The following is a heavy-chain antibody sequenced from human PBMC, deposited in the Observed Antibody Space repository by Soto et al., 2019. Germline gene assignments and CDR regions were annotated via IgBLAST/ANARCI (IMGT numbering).Heavy chain of an antibody. CDR2: IIPIFGTA. J-gene: IGHJ6*02. CDR3: ARDGFTSQLVRDYYYYGMDV. V-gene: IGHV1-69*13. CDR1: GVTFSSYA. D-gene: IGHD6-13*01. Sequence: GASVKVSCKASGVTFSSYAISWVRQAPGQGLEWMGGIIPIFGTANYAQKFQGRVTITADESTSTAYMELSSLRSEDTAVYYCARDGFTSQLVRDYYYYGMDVWGQGTTVTVSS.